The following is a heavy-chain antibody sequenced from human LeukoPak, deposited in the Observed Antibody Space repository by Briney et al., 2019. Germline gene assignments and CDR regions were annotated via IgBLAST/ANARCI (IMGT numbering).Heavy chain of an antibody. CDR2: INHSGST. D-gene: IGHD3-3*01. CDR1: GFTFSSYA. V-gene: IGHV4-34*01. J-gene: IGHJ4*02. Sequence: NAGGSLRLSCAASGFTFSSYAMSWIRQPPGKGLEWIGEINHSGSTNYNPSLKSRVTISVDTSKNQFSLKLSSVTAADTAVYYCARDDFWSGYSDYWGQGTLVTVSS. CDR3: ARDDFWSGYSDY.